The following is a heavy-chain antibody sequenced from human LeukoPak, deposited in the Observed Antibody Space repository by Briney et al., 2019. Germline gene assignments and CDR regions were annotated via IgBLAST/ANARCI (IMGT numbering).Heavy chain of an antibody. CDR3: TSGYSYGYRY. J-gene: IGHJ4*02. D-gene: IGHD5-18*01. CDR1: GFTFSNAW. CDR2: IESKTDGGTT. Sequence: GGSLRPSCAASGFTFSNAWMSWVRQAPGKGLEWVGRIESKTDGGTTDYAAPVKGRFTISRDDSKNTLFLQMNSLKTEDTAVYYCTSGYSYGYRYWGQGTLVTVSS. V-gene: IGHV3-15*04.